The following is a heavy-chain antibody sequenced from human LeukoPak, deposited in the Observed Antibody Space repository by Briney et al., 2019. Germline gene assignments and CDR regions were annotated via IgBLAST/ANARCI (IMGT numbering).Heavy chain of an antibody. D-gene: IGHD3-3*01. CDR3: ARVPLAFGVVISGHFDY. Sequence: HAGGSLRLSCAASGFTFSSYWMSWVRQAPGKGLEWVANIKQDGSEKYYVDSVKGRFTISRDNAKNSLYLQMNSLRAEDTAVYYCARVPLAFGVVISGHFDYWGQGTLVTVSS. CDR1: GFTFSSYW. CDR2: IKQDGSEK. V-gene: IGHV3-7*01. J-gene: IGHJ4*02.